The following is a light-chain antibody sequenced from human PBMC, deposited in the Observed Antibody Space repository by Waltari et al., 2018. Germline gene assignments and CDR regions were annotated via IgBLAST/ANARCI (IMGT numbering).Light chain of an antibody. CDR2: DVS. CDR3: CSYAGSYTVV. Sequence: QSALTQPRSVSGSPGQSVPTPRTGTISDVAGSNHVPWYQQHPGKAPKLMIYDVSKRPSGVPDRFSGSKSGNTASLTISGLQAEDEADYYCCSYAGSYTVVFGGGTKLTVL. J-gene: IGLJ2*01. V-gene: IGLV2-11*01. CDR1: ISDVAGSNH.